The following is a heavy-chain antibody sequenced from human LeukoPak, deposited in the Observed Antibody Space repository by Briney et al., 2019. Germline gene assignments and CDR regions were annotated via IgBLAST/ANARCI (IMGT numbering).Heavy chain of an antibody. D-gene: IGHD5-18*01. CDR2: ISYSGST. J-gene: IGHJ6*02. V-gene: IGHV4-39*01. Sequence: ASETLSLTCTVSGGSISSSSYYWGWIRQPPGKGLEWIGSISYSGSTYFNPSLKSRVTISVDTSKNQFSLKLSSVTAADTAVYYCARVLGYSYGYSMDVWGQGTPVTVSS. CDR1: GGSISSSSYY. CDR3: ARVLGYSYGYSMDV.